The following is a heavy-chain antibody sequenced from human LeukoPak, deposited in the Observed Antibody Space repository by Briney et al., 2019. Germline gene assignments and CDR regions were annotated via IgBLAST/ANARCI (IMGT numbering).Heavy chain of an antibody. J-gene: IGHJ4*02. Sequence: GESLKISCKGSGYSFTNYWISWGRPMPGKGLEWMGRIDPSDSYTNYSPSFQGHVTISADKSISTAYLQWSSLKASDTAMYYCARSTYCSGGSCYIDYWGQGTLVTVSS. V-gene: IGHV5-10-1*01. CDR3: ARSTYCSGGSCYIDY. D-gene: IGHD2-15*01. CDR1: GYSFTNYW. CDR2: IDPSDSYT.